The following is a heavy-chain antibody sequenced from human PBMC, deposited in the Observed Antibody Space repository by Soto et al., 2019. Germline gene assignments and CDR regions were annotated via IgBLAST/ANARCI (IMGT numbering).Heavy chain of an antibody. CDR2: IKSSGDTG. Sequence: EVLLLESGGRLVQPGGSLTLSCAASGFPFSHYEMNWVRQAPGRGLEWISYIKSSGDTGHYADSVKGRFTVSRDNAKNFLYLQLTSLSVEDTATYYCTRDPFDFWGPGTLVVVS. V-gene: IGHV3-48*03. CDR3: TRDPFDF. CDR1: GFPFSHYE. J-gene: IGHJ4*02.